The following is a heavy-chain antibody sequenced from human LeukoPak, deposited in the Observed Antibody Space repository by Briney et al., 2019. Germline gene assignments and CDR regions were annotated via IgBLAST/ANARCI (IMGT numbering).Heavy chain of an antibody. Sequence: GGSLRLSCAPSGFTFSNYGMHWVRQAPGKGLEWVAFVRYDETTKFYADSVKGRFTISRDNSKTTLYLQMNSLRAEDTAVYYCAKDVPTAYFDYWGQGTLVTLSS. CDR3: AKDVPTAYFDY. CDR1: GFTFSNYG. V-gene: IGHV3-30*02. D-gene: IGHD2-2*01. J-gene: IGHJ4*02. CDR2: VRYDETTK.